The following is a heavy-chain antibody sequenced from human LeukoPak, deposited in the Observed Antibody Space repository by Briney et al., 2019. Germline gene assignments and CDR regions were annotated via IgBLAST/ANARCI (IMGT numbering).Heavy chain of an antibody. CDR1: GFTVITNH. Sequence: GSLRLSVAASGFTVITNHMIRVRQAPGKGREWVSVIYSGGSTYYADSVKGRFTISRHNSKNTHYLQINSLRAEDTALYYCARAIAVAGQYYFDSWGRGTLVTVSS. V-gene: IGHV3-53*04. J-gene: IGHJ4*02. D-gene: IGHD6-19*01. CDR2: IYSGGST. CDR3: ARAIAVAGQYYFDS.